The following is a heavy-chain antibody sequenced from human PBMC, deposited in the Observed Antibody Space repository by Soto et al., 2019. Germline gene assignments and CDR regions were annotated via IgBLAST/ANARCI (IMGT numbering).Heavy chain of an antibody. CDR3: AAVRQHYFDF. CDR1: GGSISSGAYY. J-gene: IGHJ4*02. Sequence: QVQLQESGPGLVKPSQTLSLTCTVSGGSISSGAYYWSWIRQHPGKGLEWIGYIYYSGSTYSNPCLKSRVAISVDQSKNQFSLKLSSVTAADTAVYYCAAVRQHYFDFWGQGTLVTVSS. V-gene: IGHV4-31*03. CDR2: IYYSGST. D-gene: IGHD1-1*01.